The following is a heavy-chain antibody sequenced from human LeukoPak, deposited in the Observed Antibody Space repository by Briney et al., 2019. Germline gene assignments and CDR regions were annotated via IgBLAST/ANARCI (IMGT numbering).Heavy chain of an antibody. J-gene: IGHJ4*02. CDR3: ARRDCSSFSCYSFDS. D-gene: IGHD2-2*01. CDR1: GSTFSSYA. CDR2: IQTEPYSHAT. Sequence: GGSLRLSRAASGSTFSSYAMSWVRQASGKGLEWVGRIQTEPYSHATAYAASVKGRFTISRDDSKNTAYLQMNSLKAEDTAVYYCARRDCSSFSCYSFDSWGQGILVTVSS. V-gene: IGHV3-73*01.